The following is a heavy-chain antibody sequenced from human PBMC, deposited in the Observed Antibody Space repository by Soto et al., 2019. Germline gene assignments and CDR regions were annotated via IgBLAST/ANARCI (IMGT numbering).Heavy chain of an antibody. CDR3: ARQRGFGEHYFDY. J-gene: IGHJ4*02. CDR2: IYYSGST. D-gene: IGHD3-10*01. CDR1: GGSISSSSYY. Sequence: SETLSLTCTVSGGSISSSSYYWGWIRQPPGKGLEWIGSIYYSGSTYYNPSLKSRVTISVDTSKNQFSLKLSSVTAADTAVYYCARQRGFGEHYFDYWGQGTLVTVSS. V-gene: IGHV4-39*01.